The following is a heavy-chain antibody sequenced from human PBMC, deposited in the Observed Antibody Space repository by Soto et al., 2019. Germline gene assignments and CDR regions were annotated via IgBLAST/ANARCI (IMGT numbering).Heavy chain of an antibody. CDR3: AKAIGVIGYYYFDMDV. CDR2: ISGSGGST. J-gene: IGHJ6*02. D-gene: IGHD3-10*01. CDR1: GFTFSSYA. Sequence: EVQLLESGGGLVQPGGSLRLSCAASGFTFSSYAMSWVRQAPGKGLEWVSTISGSGGSTYYADSVKGRFTISRDNSKNTLYLQMIRLRAEDTAIYYCAKAIGVIGYYYFDMDVWGQGTTVTVSS. V-gene: IGHV3-23*01.